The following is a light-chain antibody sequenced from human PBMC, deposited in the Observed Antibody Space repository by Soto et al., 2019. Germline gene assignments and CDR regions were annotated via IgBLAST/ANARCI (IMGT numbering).Light chain of an antibody. CDR3: QQSYNIPQT. CDR1: QTIAFY. J-gene: IGKJ1*01. V-gene: IGKV1-39*01. CDR2: EAS. Sequence: DIQMTQSPSSLSASVGDTVTITCRASQTIAFYLNWYQQKPGKAPNLLIYEASSLQSGVPSRFTGRGSGTDFSLTISSLQPEDFATYYCQQSYNIPQTFGQGTRVEIK.